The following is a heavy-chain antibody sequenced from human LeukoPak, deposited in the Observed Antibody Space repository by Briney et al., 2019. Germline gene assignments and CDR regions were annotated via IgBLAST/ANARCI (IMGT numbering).Heavy chain of an antibody. J-gene: IGHJ4*02. CDR3: ATGAWALPYFDY. CDR2: ISAYNGNT. CDR1: GYTFTSFG. Sequence: ASVKVSCKASGYTFTSFGISWVRQAPGQGLERMGWISAYNGNTNYAQKLQGRVTMTTDTSTSTAYMELRSLRSDDTAVYYCATGAWALPYFDYWGQGNLVTVSS. V-gene: IGHV1-18*01. D-gene: IGHD7-27*01.